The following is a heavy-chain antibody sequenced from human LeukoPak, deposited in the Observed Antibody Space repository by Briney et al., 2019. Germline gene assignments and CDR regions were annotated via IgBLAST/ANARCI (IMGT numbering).Heavy chain of an antibody. CDR3: AKGVAVAITSPFFDN. CDR2: ISGSGGST. CDR1: GFTFSSYA. V-gene: IGHV3-23*01. Sequence: GGSLRLSCAASGFTFSSYAMSWVRQAPGKGLEWVSAISGSGGSTYYADSVKGRFTNSRDNSKNTLYLQMNSLRAEDTAVYYCAKGVAVAITSPFFDNWGQGTLVTVSS. D-gene: IGHD3-22*01. J-gene: IGHJ4*02.